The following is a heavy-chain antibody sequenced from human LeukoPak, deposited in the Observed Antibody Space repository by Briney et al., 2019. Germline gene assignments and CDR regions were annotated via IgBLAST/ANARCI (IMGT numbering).Heavy chain of an antibody. CDR1: GFTFSSYA. CDR2: ISGSGGST. J-gene: IGHJ4*02. V-gene: IGHV3-23*01. CDR3: AKNDGYSGYSDY. D-gene: IGHD5-12*01. Sequence: PGGSLRLSCAASGFTFSSYAMSWVRQAPGKGLEWVSAISGSGGSTYYADSVKGWFTISRDNSKNTLYLQMNSLRAEDTAVYYCAKNDGYSGYSDYWGQGTLVTVSS.